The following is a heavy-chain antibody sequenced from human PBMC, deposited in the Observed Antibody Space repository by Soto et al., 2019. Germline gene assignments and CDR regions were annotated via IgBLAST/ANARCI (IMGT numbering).Heavy chain of an antibody. CDR2: IYSGGST. D-gene: IGHD3-22*01. CDR3: AREGSYYYDSSGPGAFDI. Sequence: PGGSLRLSCAASGFTVSSNYMSWVRQAPGKGLEWVSVIYSGGSTYYADSVKGRFTISRDNSKNTLYLQMNSLRAEDTAVYYCAREGSYYYDSSGPGAFDIWGQGTMVTVSS. V-gene: IGHV3-66*01. J-gene: IGHJ3*02. CDR1: GFTVSSNY.